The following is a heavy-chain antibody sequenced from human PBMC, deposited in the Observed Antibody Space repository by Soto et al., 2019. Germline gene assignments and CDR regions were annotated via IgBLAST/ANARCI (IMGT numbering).Heavy chain of an antibody. J-gene: IGHJ4*02. D-gene: IGHD3-22*01. CDR2: VDQDGSAK. CDR3: ARYCAYDSIYYCSSDRLDY. CDR1: GFAFNRYY. Sequence: ASVKVSCAASGFAFNRYYMSWVRQGPGKGVEWVATVDQDGSAKYYVDSVKGRFTISRDNAKNSLYVQMNSLRGEDTAVYYCARYCAYDSIYYCSSDRLDYWGQGTLVTVSS. V-gene: IGHV3-7*01.